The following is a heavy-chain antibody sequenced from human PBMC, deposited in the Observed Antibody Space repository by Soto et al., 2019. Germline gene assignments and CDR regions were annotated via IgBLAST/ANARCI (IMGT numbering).Heavy chain of an antibody. J-gene: IGHJ2*01. CDR2: MNPNSGNT. V-gene: IGHV1-8*01. D-gene: IGHD6-19*01. CDR3: ARVYLIQAVAGIRGCSTVSGFLLTRVSDL. Sequence: GQGLEWMGWMNPNSGNTGYAQKFQGRVTMTRNTSISTAYMELSSLRSEDTAVYYCARVYLIQAVAGIRGCSTVSGFLLTRVSDL.